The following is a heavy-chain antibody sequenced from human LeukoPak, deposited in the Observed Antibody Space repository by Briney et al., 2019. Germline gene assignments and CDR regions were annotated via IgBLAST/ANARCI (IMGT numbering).Heavy chain of an antibody. D-gene: IGHD2-15*01. Sequence: WETLSLTCTVSGGAISNTSYYWGWIRQPPGNGLEWIGSASYSGSTYYSPSLESRVTISVDKSKNQFSMKLSSVTAADTAVYYCARGYCSGGSCYPDYWGQGTLVTVSS. CDR1: GGAISNTSYY. J-gene: IGHJ4*02. CDR3: ARGYCSGGSCYPDY. V-gene: IGHV4-39*07. CDR2: ASYSGST.